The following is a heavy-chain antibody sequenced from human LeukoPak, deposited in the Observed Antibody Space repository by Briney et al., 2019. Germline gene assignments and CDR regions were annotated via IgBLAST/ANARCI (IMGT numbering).Heavy chain of an antibody. CDR2: IYHSGST. CDR1: GXXIXXGXX. Sequence: SXXXTXXGXXIXXGXXXGXXRPPPGKGLEWIGIIYHSGSTYYNPSLKSRVTISVDTSKNQFSLKLSSVTAADTAVYYCARDLRSWFDPWGQGTLVTVSS. J-gene: IGHJ5*02. V-gene: IGHV4-38-2*02. CDR3: ARDLRSWFDP.